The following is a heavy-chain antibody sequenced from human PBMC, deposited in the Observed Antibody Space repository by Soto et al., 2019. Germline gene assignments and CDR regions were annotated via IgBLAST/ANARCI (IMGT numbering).Heavy chain of an antibody. CDR1: GFTFSSYW. CDR3: ARARYSGINRAVDY. J-gene: IGHJ4*02. CDR2: IKQDGSEK. D-gene: IGHD1-26*01. Sequence: EVQLVESGGGLVQPGGSLRLSCAASGFTFSSYWMSWVRQAPGKGLEWVANIKQDGSEKYYVDSVKGRFTISRDNAKNSLYLQMNSLRAEDTAVYYCARARYSGINRAVDYWGQGTLVTVSS. V-gene: IGHV3-7*01.